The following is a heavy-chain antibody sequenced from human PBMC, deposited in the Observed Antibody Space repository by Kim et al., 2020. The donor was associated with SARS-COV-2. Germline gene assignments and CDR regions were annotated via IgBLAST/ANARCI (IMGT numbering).Heavy chain of an antibody. CDR3: ARDTPGQKAFDI. J-gene: IGHJ3*02. Sequence: DYEVTVKSRVTISPDTSKNQFSMQLNSVTPEDTAVYYCARDTPGQKAFDIWGQGKMVTVSS. V-gene: IGHV6-1*01. D-gene: IGHD2-15*01.